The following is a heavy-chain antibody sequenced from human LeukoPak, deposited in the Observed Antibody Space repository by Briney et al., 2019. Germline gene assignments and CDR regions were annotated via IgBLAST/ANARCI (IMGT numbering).Heavy chain of an antibody. Sequence: ASVKVSCKASGYTFTGYYMHWVRQPPGQGLEWMGWINPNSGGTNYAQKFQGRVTMTRDTSISTAYMELSRLRSDDTAVYYCARDQGVLIRGWFDPWGQGTLVTVSS. CDR3: ARDQGVLIRGWFDP. CDR1: GYTFTGYY. V-gene: IGHV1-2*02. D-gene: IGHD2-8*01. J-gene: IGHJ5*02. CDR2: INPNSGGT.